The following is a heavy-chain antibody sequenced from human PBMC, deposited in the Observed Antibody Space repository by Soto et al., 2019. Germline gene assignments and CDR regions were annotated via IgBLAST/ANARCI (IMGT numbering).Heavy chain of an antibody. V-gene: IGHV4-59*08. CDR2: IYYSGST. CDR3: AIRYGYSFDY. J-gene: IGHJ4*02. D-gene: IGHD1-1*01. Sequence: QVQLQESGPGLVKPSETLSLTCTVSGCSISSYYWSWIRQPPGKGLEWIGYIYYSGSTNYNPSLRSRVTIPVDTSKNQFSLKLSSVTAADTAVYYCAIRYGYSFDYWGEGTLVTVSS. CDR1: GCSISSYY.